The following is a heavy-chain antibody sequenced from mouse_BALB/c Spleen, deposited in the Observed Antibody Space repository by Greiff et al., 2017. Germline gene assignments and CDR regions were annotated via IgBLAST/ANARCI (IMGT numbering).Heavy chain of an antibody. D-gene: IGHD2-14*01. CDR2: INPSTGYT. CDR1: GYTFTSYW. Sequence: QVQLQQSGAELAKPGASVKMSCKASGYTFTSYWMHWVKQRPGQGLEWIGYINPSTGYTEYNQKFKDKATLTADKSSSTAYMQLSSLTSEDSAVYYCARSGRYDGYFDVWGAGTTVTVSS. V-gene: IGHV1-7*01. CDR3: ARSGRYDGYFDV. J-gene: IGHJ1*01.